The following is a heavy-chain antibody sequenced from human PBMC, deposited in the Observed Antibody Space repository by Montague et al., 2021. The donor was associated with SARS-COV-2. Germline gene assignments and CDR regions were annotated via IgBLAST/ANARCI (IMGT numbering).Heavy chain of an antibody. J-gene: IGHJ4*02. Sequence: CAISGDSVSGISVARNWIRQSPSRRLEWLGRTYYRSKRYNDYAVSVKSRITINPDTSKNQISLQLNSVTPEDTAVYYCARTSASSDYWGQGTLVTVSS. D-gene: IGHD1-26*01. V-gene: IGHV6-1*01. CDR3: ARTSASSDY. CDR1: GDSVSGISVA. CDR2: TYYRSKRYN.